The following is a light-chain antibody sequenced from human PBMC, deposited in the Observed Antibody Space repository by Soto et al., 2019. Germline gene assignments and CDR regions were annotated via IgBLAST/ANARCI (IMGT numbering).Light chain of an antibody. Sequence: DIQLTQSPSFLSVSVGDRVTITCRASQGISSYLAWYQQKPGKAPKLLIYAASTLQSGVPSRFSGSGSGTEFTLTISSLQPEDFATYYCQQLNSYRLTFGGGTKVEIK. CDR1: QGISSY. CDR3: QQLNSYRLT. CDR2: AAS. J-gene: IGKJ4*01. V-gene: IGKV1-9*01.